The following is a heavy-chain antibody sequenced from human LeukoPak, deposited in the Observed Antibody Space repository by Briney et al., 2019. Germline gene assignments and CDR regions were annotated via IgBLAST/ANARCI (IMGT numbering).Heavy chain of an antibody. CDR2: TYYRSKWYK. J-gene: IGHJ4*02. CDR3: ARDGGTNTYRRFDY. V-gene: IGHV6-1*01. D-gene: IGHD3-16*01. Sequence: SQTLSLTCAISGDSVSSNSVAWNWIRQSPSRGLEWLGRTYYRSKWYKDYAVSVKSRITINPDTSKNQFSLQLNSVTPEDTAVYFCARDGGTNTYRRFDYWGQGTVVTVSS. CDR1: GDSVSSNSVA.